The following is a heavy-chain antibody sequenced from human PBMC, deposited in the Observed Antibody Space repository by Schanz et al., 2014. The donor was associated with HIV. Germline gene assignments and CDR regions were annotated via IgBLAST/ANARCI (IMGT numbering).Heavy chain of an antibody. Sequence: QVQLVQSGAEVKKPGSSVKVSCKASGYTFTSYGINWVRQAPGQGLEWMGWISAYNGNTNYAQKFQGRVTMTRNTSISTAYMELSSLRSEDTAVYYCAREVDIVVVPAAIVGWFDPWGQGTLVTVSS. D-gene: IGHD2-2*03. CDR2: ISAYNGNT. CDR1: GYTFTSYG. V-gene: IGHV1-8*01. J-gene: IGHJ5*02. CDR3: AREVDIVVVPAAIVGWFDP.